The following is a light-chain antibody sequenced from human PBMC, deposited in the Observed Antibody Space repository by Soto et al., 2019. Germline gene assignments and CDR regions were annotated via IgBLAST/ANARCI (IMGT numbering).Light chain of an antibody. J-gene: IGLJ1*01. CDR1: SSDFAVYNY. Sequence: QSALTQPASVSGSPGQSITISCTGTSSDFAVYNYVSWYQLHPGKAPKLMIYEVSNRPSGVSNRFSGSKSGNTASLTISGLQAEDEADYYCSSYTSSSTYVFGTGTKLTVL. CDR3: SSYTSSSTYV. CDR2: EVS. V-gene: IGLV2-14*01.